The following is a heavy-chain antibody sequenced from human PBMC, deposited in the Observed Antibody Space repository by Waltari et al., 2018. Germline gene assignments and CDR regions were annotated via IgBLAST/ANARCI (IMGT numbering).Heavy chain of an antibody. V-gene: IGHV3-23*01. CDR3: AKEFGSGSYYNG. CDR2: ISGSGGST. CDR1: GFTFSSYA. J-gene: IGHJ4*02. D-gene: IGHD3-10*01. Sequence: EVQLLESGGGLVQPGGSLSLSCAASGFTFSSYAVSWVRQAPGKGLEWVSAISGSGGSTYYADSVKGRFTISRDNSKNTLYLQMNSLRAEDTAVYYCAKEFGSGSYYNGWGQGTLVTVSS.